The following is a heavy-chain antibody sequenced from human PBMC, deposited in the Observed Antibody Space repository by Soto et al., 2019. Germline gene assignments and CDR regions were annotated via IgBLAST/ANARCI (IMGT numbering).Heavy chain of an antibody. CDR3: ARDRRYHYDNSGPLDY. V-gene: IGHV3-30-3*01. D-gene: IGHD3-22*01. CDR2: ISYDGSNK. Sequence: QPGGSLRLSCAASGFTFSSYAMHWVRQAPGKGLEWVAVISYDGSNKYYADSVKGRFTISRDNSKNTLYLQMNSLRAEDTAVYYCARDRRYHYDNSGPLDYWGQGTLVTVSS. J-gene: IGHJ4*02. CDR1: GFTFSSYA.